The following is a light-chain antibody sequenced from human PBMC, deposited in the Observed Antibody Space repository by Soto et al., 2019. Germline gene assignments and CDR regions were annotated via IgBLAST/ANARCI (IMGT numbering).Light chain of an antibody. CDR1: QSISDT. CDR2: GAS. Sequence: EIVMTQSPAPLSVSPGGRATLSCRASQSISDTLAWYQQKPGQAPRLLIYGASTRATGIPARFSGSGSGTECTLTISSLQSEDVAVYYCQQYNNWPLTFGGGTKVDIK. V-gene: IGKV3-15*01. CDR3: QQYNNWPLT. J-gene: IGKJ4*01.